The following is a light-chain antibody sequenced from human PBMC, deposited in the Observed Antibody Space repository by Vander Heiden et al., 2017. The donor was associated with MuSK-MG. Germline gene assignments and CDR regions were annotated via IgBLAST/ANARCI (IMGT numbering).Light chain of an antibody. Sequence: EIVMTQSPATLSVSPGERAALSCRASQRVGTNLARSHRKPGLAPRLVIFGVSTTATGIPARYSGSASVREFTLTVSSLQSEDFTVSSCQRDNNWPQTFGQGTRLEI. CDR3: QRDNNWPQT. V-gene: IGKV3-15*01. CDR2: GVS. J-gene: IGKJ5*01. CDR1: QRVGTN.